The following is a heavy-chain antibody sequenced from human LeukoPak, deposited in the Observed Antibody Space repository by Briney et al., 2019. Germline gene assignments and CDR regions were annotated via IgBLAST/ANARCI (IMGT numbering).Heavy chain of an antibody. V-gene: IGHV2-70*01. Sequence: SGPTLVNPTQTLTLTCSLSGFSLRTRGMCVSWIRQPPGKGLEWLALVDWDDEKHYSPSLKTRLTISKATSKNQVVLTMTNMYPVDTATYYCARIYDSSGYYRYFDLWGRGTLVTVSS. J-gene: IGHJ2*01. CDR1: GFSLRTRGMC. CDR3: ARIYDSSGYYRYFDL. D-gene: IGHD3-22*01. CDR2: VDWDDEK.